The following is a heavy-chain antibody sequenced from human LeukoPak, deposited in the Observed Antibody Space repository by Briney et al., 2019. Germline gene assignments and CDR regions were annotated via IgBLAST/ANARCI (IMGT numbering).Heavy chain of an antibody. CDR1: GGSISSYY. CDR2: IYDSGST. V-gene: IGHV4-59*05. J-gene: IGHJ5*02. D-gene: IGHD3-16*01. CDR3: ARRYGP. Sequence: KPSETLSLTCTVSGGSISSYYWSWIRQPPGKGLEWIGSIYDSGSTYYNPSLKSRVTISVDTSKNQFSLKLNSVTAADTAVYYCARRYGPWGQGTLVTVSS.